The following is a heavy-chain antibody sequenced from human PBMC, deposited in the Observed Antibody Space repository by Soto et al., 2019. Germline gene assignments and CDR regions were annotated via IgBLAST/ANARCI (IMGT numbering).Heavy chain of an antibody. J-gene: IGHJ4*02. D-gene: IGHD2-2*01. V-gene: IGHV3-33*01. CDR1: GFTFSSYG. Sequence: QVQLVESGGGVVQPVRSLRLSCAASGFTFSSYGMHWVRQAPGKGLEWGAGIWYDGSNKYYADSVKGRFTISRDNSKNTLYLQMNSLRAEDTAVYYCAREIYCSSTSCYAYYFDYWGQGTLVTVSS. CDR3: AREIYCSSTSCYAYYFDY. CDR2: IWYDGSNK.